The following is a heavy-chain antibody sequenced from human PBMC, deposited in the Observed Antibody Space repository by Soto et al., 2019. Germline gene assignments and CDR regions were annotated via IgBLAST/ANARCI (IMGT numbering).Heavy chain of an antibody. CDR3: LTARRNRYGMDV. J-gene: IGHJ6*02. CDR2: IKSRADGGTT. V-gene: IGHV3-15*01. D-gene: IGHD1-1*01. CDR1: ALSLSTAW. Sequence: GGCLRLSCAASALSLSTAWMSWVRQPPGKGMEWVARIKSRADGGTTDYAAAVKSRFTISRDDSKNTLYLQMNSMKTEDTGVYHCLTARRNRYGMDVWGQGTTVTVSS.